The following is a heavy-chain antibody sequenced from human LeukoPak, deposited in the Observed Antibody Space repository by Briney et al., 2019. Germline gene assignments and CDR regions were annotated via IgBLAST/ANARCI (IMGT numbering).Heavy chain of an antibody. J-gene: IGHJ4*02. CDR2: ISASGGNT. V-gene: IGHV3-23*01. Sequence: PGGSLRLSCAASGFTFSSYAMSWVRQAPGKGLEWASTISASGGNTFYADSVKGRFTISRDNSKNTLHLQMNSLRAEDTAVYYCAKDGRVEQQLYYFDYWGQGALVTVSS. D-gene: IGHD6-13*01. CDR1: GFTFSSYA. CDR3: AKDGRVEQQLYYFDY.